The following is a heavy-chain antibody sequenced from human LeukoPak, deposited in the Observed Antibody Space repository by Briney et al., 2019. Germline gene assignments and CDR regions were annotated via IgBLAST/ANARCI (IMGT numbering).Heavy chain of an antibody. Sequence: ASVKVSCKASGYTFTSYYLHWVRQAPGQGLEWMGWIRVYNGDTNYAQKLQGRVTMTTDASTSTAYMELRSLRSDDTAVYHCATGYCSSTNCRTDYWGQGTLVSVSS. CDR3: ATGYCSSTNCRTDY. V-gene: IGHV1-18*04. CDR2: IRVYNGDT. D-gene: IGHD2-2*03. J-gene: IGHJ4*02. CDR1: GYTFTSYY.